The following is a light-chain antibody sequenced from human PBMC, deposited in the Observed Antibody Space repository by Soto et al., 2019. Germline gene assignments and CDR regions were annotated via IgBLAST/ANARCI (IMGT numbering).Light chain of an antibody. J-gene: IGLJ3*02. V-gene: IGLV2-14*03. CDR3: CSHSTSVTWM. Sequence: QSALTQTASVSGSPGQSITISCTGSSSDVGGYNFVSWYQQHPGKAPKLIIHEVSNRPSGVSNRFSGSKSGTTASLTISGLQAEDAAVYYCCSHSTSVTWMCGGGTKLTVL. CDR2: EVS. CDR1: SSDVGGYNF.